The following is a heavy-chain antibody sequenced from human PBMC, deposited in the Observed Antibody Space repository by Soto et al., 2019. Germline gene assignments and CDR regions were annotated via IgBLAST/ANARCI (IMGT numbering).Heavy chain of an antibody. CDR3: ARKYGAGYYYYGMDV. J-gene: IGHJ6*02. D-gene: IGHD4-17*01. V-gene: IGHV1-46*01. CDR1: GYTFTSYY. CDR2: INPSGGST. Sequence: TSVKVSCKASGYTFTSYYMHWVRQAPGQGLEWMGIINPSGGSTSYAQKFQGRVTMTRDTSTSTVYMELSSLRSEDTAGYYCARKYGAGYYYYGMDVWGQGTTVTVSS.